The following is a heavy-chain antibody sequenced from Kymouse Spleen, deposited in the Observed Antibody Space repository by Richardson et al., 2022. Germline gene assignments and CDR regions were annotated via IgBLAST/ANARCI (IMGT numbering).Heavy chain of an antibody. J-gene: IGHJ6*02. V-gene: IGHV4-4*02. Sequence: QVQLQESGPGLVKPSGTLSLTCAVSGGSISSSNWWSWVRQPPGKGLEWIGEIYHSGSTNYNPSLKSRVTISVDKSKNQFSLKLSSVTAADTAVYYCARRALLRYFDWLPYYYYYGMDVWGQGTTVTVSS. D-gene: IGHD3-9*01. CDR2: IYHSGST. CDR1: GGSISSSNW. CDR3: ARRALLRYFDWLPYYYYYGMDV.